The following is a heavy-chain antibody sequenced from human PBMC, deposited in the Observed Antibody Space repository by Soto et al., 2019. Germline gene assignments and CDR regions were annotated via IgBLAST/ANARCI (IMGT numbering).Heavy chain of an antibody. CDR2: IYYSGRT. D-gene: IGHD3-9*01. V-gene: IGHV4-59*01. Sequence: PSETLSLTCTVSGGSISSYFWSWIRQPPGKGLEWIGYIYYSGRTNYNPSLKSRVTTSVDTSKKQISLKLSSVTAADTAVYYCASGGWTYDVLTGFYLWGQGTMVTVS. CDR1: GGSISSYF. J-gene: IGHJ3*01. CDR3: ASGGWTYDVLTGFYL.